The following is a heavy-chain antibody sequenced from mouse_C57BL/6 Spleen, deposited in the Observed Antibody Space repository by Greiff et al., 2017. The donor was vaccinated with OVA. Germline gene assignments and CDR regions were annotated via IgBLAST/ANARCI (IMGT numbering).Heavy chain of an antibody. V-gene: IGHV1-50*01. Sequence: QVQLQQPGAELVKPGASVKLSCKASGYTFTSYWMPWVKQRPGQGLEWIGEIDPSDIYTNYHHKFKGKATLTVDTSSSTAYMQLSSLTSEDAAVYYCARRTTVVAIDYWGQGTTLTVSS. CDR1: GYTFTSYW. CDR3: ARRTTVVAIDY. CDR2: IDPSDIYT. D-gene: IGHD1-1*01. J-gene: IGHJ2*01.